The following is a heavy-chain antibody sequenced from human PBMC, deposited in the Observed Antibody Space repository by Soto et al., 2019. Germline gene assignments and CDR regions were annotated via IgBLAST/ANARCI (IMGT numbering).Heavy chain of an antibody. J-gene: IGHJ4*02. CDR3: ATLGGNPGAFDY. Sequence: EVQLVESGGGLVKPGGSLRLSCAASGFTFSNAWMSWVRQAPGKGLEWVGRIKRRADGGKADHAAPGKGRFAISRDDLKNTLYLQMNSLKTEDTAVYNCATLGGNPGAFDYWGQGTMVTVSS. CDR1: GFTFSNAW. V-gene: IGHV3-15*01. CDR2: IKRRADGGKA. D-gene: IGHD3-16*01.